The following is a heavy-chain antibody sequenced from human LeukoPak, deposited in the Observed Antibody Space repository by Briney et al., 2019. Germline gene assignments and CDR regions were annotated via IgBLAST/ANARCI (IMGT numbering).Heavy chain of an antibody. CDR2: IIPIFGTA. Sequence: GASVKVSCKASGGTFSSYAISWVRQAPGQGLEWMGGIIPIFGTANYAQKFQGRVTITADESTSTAYMELSSLRSEDTAVYYCAKVNWCSASCADAWGQGTLVTVSS. J-gene: IGHJ4*02. CDR3: AKVNWCSASCADA. CDR1: GGTFSSYA. D-gene: IGHD2-2*01. V-gene: IGHV1-69*13.